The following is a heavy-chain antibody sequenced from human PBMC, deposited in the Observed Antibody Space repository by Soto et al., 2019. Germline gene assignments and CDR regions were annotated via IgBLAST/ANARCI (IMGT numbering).Heavy chain of an antibody. D-gene: IGHD1-1*01. J-gene: IGHJ6*04. CDR3: GRDHGMLLSYYYYGMDF. CDR2: ISYDGSNT. CDR1: GFTFSRFS. Sequence: QVQLVESGGGVVQPGRSLTLSCAASGFTFSRFSMHWVRQAPGKGLAWVAVISYDGSNTHYAESVKGRFNISRDDSKNTVFLQMNNLRGEDSAVYYCGRDHGMLLSYYYYGMDFWGKGTTVSVSS. V-gene: IGHV3-30-3*01.